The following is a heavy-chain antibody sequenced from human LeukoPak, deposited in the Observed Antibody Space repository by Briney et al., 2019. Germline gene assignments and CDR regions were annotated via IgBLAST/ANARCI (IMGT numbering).Heavy chain of an antibody. V-gene: IGHV3-9*01. Sequence: GGSLRLSCAASGFTFDDYAMHWARQAPGKGLEWVSGISWNSVNIGYADSVKGRFSISRDNAKNSLYLQMNSLRVEDTALYYCAKVPYGLGSNTASFDYWGQGTLVTVSS. CDR1: GFTFDDYA. CDR2: ISWNSVNI. J-gene: IGHJ4*02. D-gene: IGHD3-10*01. CDR3: AKVPYGLGSNTASFDY.